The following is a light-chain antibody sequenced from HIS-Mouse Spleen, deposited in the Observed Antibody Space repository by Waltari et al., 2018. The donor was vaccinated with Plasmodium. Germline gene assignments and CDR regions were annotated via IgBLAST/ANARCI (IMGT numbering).Light chain of an antibody. CDR1: KLGDKY. J-gene: IGLJ2*01. CDR2: KDS. Sequence: SYELTQPPSVSVSPGQTASITCSGDKLGDKYACWYQQKPGQSPMLVIYKDSKRPSGIPGRFSGSNSGTTATLTISGTQAMDEADYYCQAWDSSTVVFGGGTKLTVL. CDR3: QAWDSSTVV. V-gene: IGLV3-1*01.